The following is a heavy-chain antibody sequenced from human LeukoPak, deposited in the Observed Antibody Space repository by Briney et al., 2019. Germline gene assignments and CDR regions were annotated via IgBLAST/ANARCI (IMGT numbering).Heavy chain of an antibody. J-gene: IGHJ4*02. CDR2: FDPEDGET. Sequence: ASVKVSCKVSGYTLTELSMHWVRQAPGKGLECMGGFDPEDGETIYAQKFQGRVTMTEDTSTDTAYMELSSLRSEDTAVYYCATSPLATQWLRCHYLGQGTLVTVSS. CDR1: GYTLTELS. CDR3: ATSPLATQWLRCHY. D-gene: IGHD5-12*01. V-gene: IGHV1-24*01.